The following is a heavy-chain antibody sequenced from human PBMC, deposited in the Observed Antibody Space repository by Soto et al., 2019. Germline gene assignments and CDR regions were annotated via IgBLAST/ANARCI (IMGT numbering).Heavy chain of an antibody. CDR2: IDPSDSYT. CDR3: ARHLIAARRFIYYYYGMDV. Sequence: GESLKISCKGSGYSFTSYWISWVRQMPGKGLEWMGRIDPSDSYTNYSPSFQGHVTISADKPISTAYLQWSSLKASDTAMYYCARHLIAARRFIYYYYGMDVWAKGPRSPSP. J-gene: IGHJ6*02. D-gene: IGHD6-6*01. V-gene: IGHV5-10-1*01. CDR1: GYSFTSYW.